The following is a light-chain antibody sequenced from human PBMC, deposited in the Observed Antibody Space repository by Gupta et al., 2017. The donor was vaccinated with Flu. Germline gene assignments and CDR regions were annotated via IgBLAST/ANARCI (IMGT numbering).Light chain of an antibody. V-gene: IGKV1-9*01. Sequence: DRVTITCRASQGISSYLAWYQQKPGKAPKLLIYTASTLQSGVPSRFSGSGSGTEFTLTISSLQPEDFATYHCQQLNTYPPFTFGPGTKVDI. CDR1: QGISSY. J-gene: IGKJ3*01. CDR3: QQLNTYPPFT. CDR2: TAS.